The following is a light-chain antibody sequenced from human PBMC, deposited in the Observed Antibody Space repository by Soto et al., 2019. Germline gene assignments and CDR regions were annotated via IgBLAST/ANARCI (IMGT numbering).Light chain of an antibody. CDR3: QQYHSSPRT. V-gene: IGKV3-20*01. CDR2: GAS. J-gene: IGKJ1*01. CDR1: QSLTSRY. Sequence: EIVLTQSPGTLSLSPGERATLSCRASQSLTSRYLAWYRQKPGQAPRLLIYGASSRATGIPDRFSGSGSGTDFTLAINRLEHEDSAVYYCQQYHSSPRTFGRGTKVEIK.